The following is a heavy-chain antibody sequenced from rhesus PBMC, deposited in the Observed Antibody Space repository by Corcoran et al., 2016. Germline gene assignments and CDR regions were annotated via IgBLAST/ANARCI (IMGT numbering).Heavy chain of an antibody. J-gene: IGHJ4*01. Sequence: QLQLQESGPGLVKPSETLSLTCAVSGVSISSNYWSWIRQPPGKGLEWIGRIAGSGGRTDYNPTRKSRVTISTDTTKNQVSLKLSSVTAADTAVYYCARGSGGSWPYFDYWGQGVLVTVSS. V-gene: IGHV4-173*01. CDR1: GVSISSNY. D-gene: IGHD6-25*01. CDR3: ARGSGGSWPYFDY. CDR2: IAGSGGRT.